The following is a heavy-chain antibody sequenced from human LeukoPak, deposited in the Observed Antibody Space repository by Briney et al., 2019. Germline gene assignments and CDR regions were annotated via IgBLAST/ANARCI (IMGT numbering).Heavy chain of an antibody. J-gene: IGHJ4*02. CDR2: IIPILGIA. V-gene: IGHV1-69*04. Sequence: SVKVSCKASGGTFSSYAISWVRQAPGQGLEWMGRIIPILGIANYAQKFQGRVTITADKSTSTAYMELSSLRSEDTAVYYCARVAEMRRSGGSYYFDYWGQGTLVTVPS. CDR3: ARVAEMRRSGGSYYFDY. CDR1: GGTFSSYA. D-gene: IGHD2-15*01.